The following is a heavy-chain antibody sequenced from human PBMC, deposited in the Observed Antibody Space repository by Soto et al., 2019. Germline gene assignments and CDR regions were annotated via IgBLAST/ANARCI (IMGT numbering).Heavy chain of an antibody. D-gene: IGHD3-3*02. V-gene: IGHV1-3*01. CDR3: ARDTETLGPRANDALDI. CDR2: INAGSGNT. Sequence: QAQLVQSGAEMKKPGASVKVSCKATGSTFSASTMNWVRQAPGQSLEWMGWINAGSGNTKYSQNFQGRVSITRDTSASTVYMELTGLTSEDTAVYYCARDTETLGPRANDALDIWGQGTMVTVSS. J-gene: IGHJ3*02. CDR1: GSTFSAST.